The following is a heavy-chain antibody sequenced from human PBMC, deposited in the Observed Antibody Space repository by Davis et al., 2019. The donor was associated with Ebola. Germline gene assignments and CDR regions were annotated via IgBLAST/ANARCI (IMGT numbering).Heavy chain of an antibody. CDR2: ISAYNGNT. D-gene: IGHD1-1*01. V-gene: IGHV1-18*04. J-gene: IGHJ4*02. CDR3: ARENEEYYFDY. Sequence: ASVKVSCKASGYTFTSYYMHWVRQAPGQGLEWMGWISAYNGNTNYAQKLQGRVTMTTDTSTSTACMELRSLRSDDTAVYYCARENEEYYFDYWGQGTLVTVSS. CDR1: GYTFTSYY.